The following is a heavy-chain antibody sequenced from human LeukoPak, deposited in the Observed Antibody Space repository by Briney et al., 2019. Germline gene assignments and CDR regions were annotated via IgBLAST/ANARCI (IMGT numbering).Heavy chain of an antibody. Sequence: SVKVSCKASGGTFSSYAISWVRQAPGQGLEWMGGIIPIFGTANYAQKFQGRVTITTDESTSTAYMELSSLRAEDTAVYYCARGYDSSGSSFDYWGQGTLVTVSS. CDR2: IIPIFGTA. CDR3: ARGYDSSGSSFDY. J-gene: IGHJ4*02. D-gene: IGHD3-22*01. CDR1: GGTFSSYA. V-gene: IGHV1-69*05.